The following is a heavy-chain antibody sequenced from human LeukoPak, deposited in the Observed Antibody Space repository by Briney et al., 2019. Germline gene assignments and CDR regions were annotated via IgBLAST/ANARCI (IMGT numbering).Heavy chain of an antibody. J-gene: IGHJ4*02. CDR3: ARQRRDVGATLGAFDY. Sequence: PSETLSLTCAVPGYSISSGYYWGRIRQPPGKGLEWIGSIYHSGSTYYNPSLKSRVTISVDTSKNQFSLKLSSVTAADTAVYYCARQRRDVGATLGAFDYWGQGTLVTVSS. V-gene: IGHV4-38-2*01. D-gene: IGHD1-26*01. CDR2: IYHSGST. CDR1: GYSISSGYY.